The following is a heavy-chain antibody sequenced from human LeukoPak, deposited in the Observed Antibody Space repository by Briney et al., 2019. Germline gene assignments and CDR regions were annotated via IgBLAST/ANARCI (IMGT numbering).Heavy chain of an antibody. J-gene: IGHJ4*02. CDR3: ARSGRGTYYYFDL. CDR2: ISGYNGNT. V-gene: IGHV1-18*01. D-gene: IGHD5-12*01. CDR1: TYTFTRYG. Sequence: ASLKASCKASTYTFTRYGISCVRQAPGQGLGWRGWISGYNGNTNDAQKFLGRDSTTADTATSTAYMELRSPTSDDTAMYGCARSGRGTYYYFDLWGQRTLVTVSS.